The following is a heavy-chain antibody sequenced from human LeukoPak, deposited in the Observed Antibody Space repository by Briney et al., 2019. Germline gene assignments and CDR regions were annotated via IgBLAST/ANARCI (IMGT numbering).Heavy chain of an antibody. J-gene: IGHJ3*02. D-gene: IGHD3-22*01. CDR1: GFTASSNY. Sequence: GGSLRLSCAASGFTASSNYMSWVRQAPGKGLEWVSVIYSGGSTYYADSVKGRFTISRHNSKNTLYLQMNSLRAEDTAVYYCARDGDYYDSSGSPRGAFDILGQETMVTVSS. CDR2: IYSGGST. V-gene: IGHV3-53*04. CDR3: ARDGDYYDSSGSPRGAFDI.